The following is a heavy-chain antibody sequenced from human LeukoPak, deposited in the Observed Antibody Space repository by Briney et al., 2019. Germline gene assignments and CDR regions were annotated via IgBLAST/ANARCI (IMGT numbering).Heavy chain of an antibody. Sequence: SETLSLTCTVSGSSISSSSYFWGWIRQPPGKGLEWIGSTYYSGNTYYNPSLKSRVTISVDTSKNQFSLKLSSVAAADTAVYYCARPRGSRNYWGQGALVTVSS. V-gene: IGHV4-39*01. J-gene: IGHJ4*02. CDR1: GSSISSSSYF. CDR2: TYYSGNT. D-gene: IGHD3-10*01. CDR3: ARPRGSRNY.